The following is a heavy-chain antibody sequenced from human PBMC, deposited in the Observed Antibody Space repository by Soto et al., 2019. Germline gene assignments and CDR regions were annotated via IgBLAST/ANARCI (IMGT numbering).Heavy chain of an antibody. CDR3: TKDDDGDYVGWAYYFDS. D-gene: IGHD4-17*01. CDR2: ISGSGGST. V-gene: IGHV3-23*01. Sequence: PGGSLTLSCAASGFTFSSYAMSWVRQAPGKGLEWVSAISGSGGSTYYADSVKCRFTISRDNSKNTLYLQMNSLRAEDTAVYYCTKDDDGDYVGWAYYFDSWGQGTLVTVSS. CDR1: GFTFSSYA. J-gene: IGHJ4*02.